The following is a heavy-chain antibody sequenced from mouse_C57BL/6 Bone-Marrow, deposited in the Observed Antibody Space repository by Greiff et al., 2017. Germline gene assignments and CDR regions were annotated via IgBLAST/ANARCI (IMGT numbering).Heavy chain of an antibody. CDR2: ISDGGSYT. Sequence: EVQLVESGGGLVKPGGSLKLSCAASGFTFSSYAMSWVRQTPEKRLEWVATISDGGSYTYYPDNVKGRFTISRDNAKNNLYLQMSHLKSEDTAMYYCARGCDYWGQGTTLTVSA. CDR3: ARGCDY. V-gene: IGHV5-4*01. J-gene: IGHJ2*01. CDR1: GFTFSSYA.